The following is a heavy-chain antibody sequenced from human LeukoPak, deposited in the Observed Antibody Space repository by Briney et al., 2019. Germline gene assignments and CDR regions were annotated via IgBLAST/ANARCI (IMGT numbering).Heavy chain of an antibody. V-gene: IGHV1-2*04. CDR3: ARATQSPGIVVVPADEGWFDP. J-gene: IGHJ5*02. D-gene: IGHD2-2*01. CDR2: INPNSGGT. CDR1: GYTFTGYY. Sequence: GASVKVSCKASGYTFTGYYMHWVRQAPGQGLEWMGWINPNSGGTNYAQKFQGWVTMTRDTSISTAYMELSRLRSDDTAVYYCARATQSPGIVVVPADEGWFDPWGQGTLVTVSS.